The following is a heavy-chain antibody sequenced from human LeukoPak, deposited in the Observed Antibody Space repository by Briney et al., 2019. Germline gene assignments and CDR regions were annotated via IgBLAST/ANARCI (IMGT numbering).Heavy chain of an antibody. V-gene: IGHV5-51*01. Sequence: GESLKISCKASGYTFSNYWIGWVRQMPGKGLEWMGIVYPGDSDTRYSPSFQGQVTISADKSISTAYLQWSSLKASDTAMYYCARRQRGYSYGYLVSFVDYWGQGTLVTVSS. CDR1: GYTFSNYW. D-gene: IGHD5-18*01. CDR2: VYPGDSDT. CDR3: ARRQRGYSYGYLVSFVDY. J-gene: IGHJ4*02.